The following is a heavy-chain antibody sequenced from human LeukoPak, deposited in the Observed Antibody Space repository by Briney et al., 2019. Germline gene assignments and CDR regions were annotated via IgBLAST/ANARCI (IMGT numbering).Heavy chain of an antibody. D-gene: IGHD3-9*01. CDR1: GFTFTNAL. Sequence: GGSLRLSCAASGFTFTNALMTWVRQASGKGLEWVGRIRSKANSYATAYAASVKGRFTISRDDSKNTAYLQMNSLKTEDTAVYYCTRHYQSRYYDILTGYFKRVDYWGQGTLVTVSS. CDR3: TRHYQSRYYDILTGYFKRVDY. J-gene: IGHJ4*02. V-gene: IGHV3-73*01. CDR2: IRSKANSYAT.